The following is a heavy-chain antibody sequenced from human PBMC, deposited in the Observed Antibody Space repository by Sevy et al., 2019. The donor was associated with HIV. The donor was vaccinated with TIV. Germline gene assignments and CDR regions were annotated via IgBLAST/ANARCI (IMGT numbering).Heavy chain of an antibody. Sequence: GSLRLSCAASGFTVSSNYMSWVRQAPGKGLEWVSVIYSGGSTYYADSVKGRFTISRDNSKNMLYLQMNSLRAEDTAVYYCARDLTMVRGIDHYYYYYGMDVWGQGTTVTVSS. CDR1: GFTVSSNY. J-gene: IGHJ6*02. CDR3: ARDLTMVRGIDHYYYYYGMDV. CDR2: IYSGGST. V-gene: IGHV3-53*01. D-gene: IGHD3-10*01.